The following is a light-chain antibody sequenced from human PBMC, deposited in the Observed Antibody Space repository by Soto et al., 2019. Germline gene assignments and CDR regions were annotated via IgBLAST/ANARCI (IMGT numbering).Light chain of an antibody. CDR3: QRYDSAPWT. CDR1: QGISNY. J-gene: IGKJ1*01. CDR2: SAS. V-gene: IGKV1-27*01. Sequence: DIQMTQSPSSLSASVGDKVTITCRASQGISNYLAWYQQKPGKVPTLLIYSASTLQSGVPSRVSGSGSGTAFTLTISSLQPEDVATYYCQRYDSAPWTFGQGTKVEIK.